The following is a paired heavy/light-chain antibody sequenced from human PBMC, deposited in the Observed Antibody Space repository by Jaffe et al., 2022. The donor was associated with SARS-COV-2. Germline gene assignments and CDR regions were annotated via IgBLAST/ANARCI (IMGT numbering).Light chain of an antibody. CDR2: RNN. Sequence: QSVLTQPPSASGTPGQRVTISCSGGSSNIGRNFVYWYQQFPGTAPKLLIYRNNQRPSGVPDRFSGSKSGTSASLAISGLRSEDEADYYCLTWDDSLSGPWVFGGGTKLTVL. CDR3: LTWDDSLSGPWV. V-gene: IGLV1-47*01. J-gene: IGLJ3*02. CDR1: SSNIGRNF.
Heavy chain of an antibody. D-gene: IGHD3-9*01. J-gene: IGHJ3*02. CDR3: ARDPSLSTGYYDGFDM. V-gene: IGHV3-21*02. CDR2: ISSASTYL. CDR1: GFTFSDYT. Sequence: EVQLVESGGGLVKPGGSLRLSCATSGFTFSDYTMNWVRQAPGKGLEWVSCISSASTYLYYADSVKGRFTISRDNAKNSLYLQMNSLRAEDAGVYYCARDPSLSTGYYDGFDMWGRGTMVTVSS.